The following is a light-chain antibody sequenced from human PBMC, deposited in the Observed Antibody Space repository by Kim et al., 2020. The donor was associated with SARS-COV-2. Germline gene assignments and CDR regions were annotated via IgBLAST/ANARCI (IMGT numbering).Light chain of an antibody. J-gene: IGKJ1*01. Sequence: ASVGDRVIITCQASQDIGTYLNWYQHKPGTAPNILIYDASKLKTGVPSRFSGSGSGTEFTFTITSLQPEDIATYYCQHFYDFPRTFGQGTKVDIK. CDR3: QHFYDFPRT. CDR1: QDIGTY. CDR2: DAS. V-gene: IGKV1-33*01.